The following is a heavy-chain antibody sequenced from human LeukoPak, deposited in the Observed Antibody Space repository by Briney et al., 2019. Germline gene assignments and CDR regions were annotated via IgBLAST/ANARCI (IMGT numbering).Heavy chain of an antibody. Sequence: SETLSPTCTVSGGSISSGSYYWSWIRQPAGKGLEWIGRIYTSGSTNYNPSLKSRVTISVYTSKNQFSLKLSSVTAADTAVYYCARANKQWLGLDYWGQGTLVTVSS. CDR2: IYTSGST. D-gene: IGHD6-19*01. J-gene: IGHJ4*02. CDR1: GGSISSGSYY. CDR3: ARANKQWLGLDY. V-gene: IGHV4-61*02.